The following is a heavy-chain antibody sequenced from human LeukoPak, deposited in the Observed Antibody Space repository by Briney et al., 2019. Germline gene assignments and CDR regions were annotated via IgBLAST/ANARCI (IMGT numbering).Heavy chain of an antibody. CDR3: ARAIAAADPYGMDV. J-gene: IGHJ6*02. CDR2: ISSSSSYI. D-gene: IGHD6-13*01. Sequence: PGGSLRLSCAASGLTFSSYSMNWVRQAPGKGLEWVSSISSSSSYIYYADSVKGRFTISRDNAKNSLYLQMNSLRAEDTAVYYCARAIAAADPYGMDVWGQGTTVTVSS. CDR1: GLTFSSYS. V-gene: IGHV3-21*03.